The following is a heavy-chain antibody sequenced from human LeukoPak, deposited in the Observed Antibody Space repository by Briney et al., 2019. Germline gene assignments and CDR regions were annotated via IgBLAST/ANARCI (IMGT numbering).Heavy chain of an antibody. D-gene: IGHD5-12*01. CDR3: ARRRNGGSESFDY. V-gene: IGHV4-30-2*02. Sequence: SETLSLTCAVSGGSISSGGYSWSWIRQPPGKGLEWIGYIYHSGSTYYNPSLKSRVTISVDRSKNQFSLKLSSVTAADTAVYYCARRRNGGSESFDYWGQGTLVTVSS. CDR2: IYHSGST. J-gene: IGHJ4*02. CDR1: GGSISSGGYS.